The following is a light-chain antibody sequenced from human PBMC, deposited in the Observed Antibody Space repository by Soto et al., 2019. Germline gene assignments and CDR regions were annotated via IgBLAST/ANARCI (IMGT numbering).Light chain of an antibody. Sequence: QSALTQPPSAAGSPGQSITISCTGTSSDVGGYNYVSWYQQHPGKVPKLMIYEVTKRPSGVPERFSGSKSGNTASLTVSGLQAEDEADYYCSSYAGSNNFVFGGGTTLTVL. CDR2: EVT. V-gene: IGLV2-8*01. CDR1: SSDVGGYNY. CDR3: SSYAGSNNFV. J-gene: IGLJ3*02.